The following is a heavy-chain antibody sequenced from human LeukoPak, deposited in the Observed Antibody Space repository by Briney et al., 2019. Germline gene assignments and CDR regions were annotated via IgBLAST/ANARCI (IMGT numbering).Heavy chain of an antibody. V-gene: IGHV4-59*01. CDR1: GGSISSYY. CDR3: ARYWGVQLWPHWYFDL. J-gene: IGHJ2*01. D-gene: IGHD5-18*01. CDR2: IYYSGST. Sequence: SETLSLTCTVSGGSISSYYWSWFRQTPGKGPEWIGYIYYSGSTKYNPSLKSRVTISVDRSKNQLSLKLNPVTAADTAVYYCARYWGVQLWPHWYFDLWGRGSLVTVSS.